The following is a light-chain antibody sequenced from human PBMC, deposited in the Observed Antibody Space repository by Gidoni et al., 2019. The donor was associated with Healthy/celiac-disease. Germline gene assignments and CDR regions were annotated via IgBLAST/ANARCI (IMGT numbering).Light chain of an antibody. CDR3: QQLNSYPFT. V-gene: IGKV1-9*01. J-gene: IGKJ3*01. CDR2: AAS. Sequence: DLQLTQSPSFLSASVGDRVTITCRATQGIRSYLAWYQQKPGKAPKLLIYAASTLQSGVPSRFSGSGAGTEFTLTISSLQPEDFATYYCQQLNSYPFTFXPXTKVDIK. CDR1: QGIRSY.